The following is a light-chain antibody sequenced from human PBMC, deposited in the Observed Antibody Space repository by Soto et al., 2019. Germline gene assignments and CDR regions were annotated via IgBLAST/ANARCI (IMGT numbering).Light chain of an antibody. CDR1: QSVSSN. Sequence: EIVMTQYTATLSVSPGERATLSCRASQSVSSNLAWYQQKPGQAPRLLIYGASTRATGIPARFSGSGSGTEFTLTISSLQSEDFAVYYCQQYNNWPGTFGQGTKVDIK. V-gene: IGKV3-15*01. CDR2: GAS. J-gene: IGKJ1*01. CDR3: QQYNNWPGT.